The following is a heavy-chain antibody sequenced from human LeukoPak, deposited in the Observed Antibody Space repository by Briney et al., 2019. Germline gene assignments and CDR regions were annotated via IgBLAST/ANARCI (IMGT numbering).Heavy chain of an antibody. Sequence: GGSLRLSCAASGFTFSSSWMSWVRQAPGKRLEWVSSIKSSGSHMYYADSVKGRFTISRDNAKNSLYLQMNSLRVEDTAVYYCASFMTTVTIPDYWGQGTLVTVSS. D-gene: IGHD4-17*01. CDR1: GFTFSSSW. J-gene: IGHJ4*02. V-gene: IGHV3-21*01. CDR3: ASFMTTVTIPDY. CDR2: IKSSGSHM.